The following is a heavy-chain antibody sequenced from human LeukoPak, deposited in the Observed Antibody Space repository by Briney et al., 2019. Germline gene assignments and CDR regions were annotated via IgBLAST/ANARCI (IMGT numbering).Heavy chain of an antibody. CDR3: AKNGGSQCYSHLDS. V-gene: IGHV3-23*01. CDR2: TSGSGGST. CDR1: GFTFSSYA. Sequence: GVSLRLSCAASGFTFSSYAMSWVRQAPGKGLEWVSGTSGSGGSTYYAGSVKGRFTISRDNSKNTLYLQMNSLRVEDTAVYYCAKNGGSQCYSHLDSWGQGTLVTVSS. D-gene: IGHD2-15*01. J-gene: IGHJ4*02.